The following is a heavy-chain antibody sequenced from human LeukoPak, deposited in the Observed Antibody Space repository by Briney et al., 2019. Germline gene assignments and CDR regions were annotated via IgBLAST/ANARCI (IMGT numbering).Heavy chain of an antibody. CDR1: GFTFSSYW. CDR3: AKDSELGDYFDY. V-gene: IGHV3-30*02. Sequence: GGSLRLSCATSGFTFSSYWMSWVRQAPGKGLKWVEFIRYDGSNKYYADSVKGRFTISRDNSKNTLYLQMNSLRAEDTAVYYCAKDSELGDYFDYWGQGTLVTVSS. J-gene: IGHJ4*02. CDR2: IRYDGSNK. D-gene: IGHD1-26*01.